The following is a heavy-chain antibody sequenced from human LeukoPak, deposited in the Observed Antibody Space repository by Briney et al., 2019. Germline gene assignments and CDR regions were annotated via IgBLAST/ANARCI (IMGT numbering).Heavy chain of an antibody. CDR2: IIPILGIA. CDR3: ARASPVGSGYYYFDY. V-gene: IGHV1-69*02. D-gene: IGHD3-22*01. J-gene: IGHJ4*02. CDR1: GGTFSSYT. Sequence: GASVKVSCKASGGTFSSYTISWVRQAPGQGLEWMGRIIPILGIANYAQKFQGRVMITADKSTSTAYMELSSLRSEDTAVYYCARASPVGSGYYYFDYWGQGTLVTVSS.